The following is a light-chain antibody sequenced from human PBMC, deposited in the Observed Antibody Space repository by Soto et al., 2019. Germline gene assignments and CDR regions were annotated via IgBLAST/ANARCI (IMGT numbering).Light chain of an antibody. CDR2: RAS. CDR1: QSLNDN. J-gene: IGKJ1*01. Sequence: EIVMTQSPATLSVSPGERATLSCRASQSLNDNLAWYQQKPGQAPRLLIYRASTRATGVPARFSASGSGTAFTLTISSLQSEDSAVYYCHQYSNWPPWTFGPGTKVEIK. CDR3: HQYSNWPPWT. V-gene: IGKV3-15*01.